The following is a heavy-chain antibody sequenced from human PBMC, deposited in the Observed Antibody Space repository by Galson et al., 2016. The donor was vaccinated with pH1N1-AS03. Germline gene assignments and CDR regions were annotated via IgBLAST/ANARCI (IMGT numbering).Heavy chain of an antibody. CDR3: ASAGYHTPGYHY. V-gene: IGHV4-4*02. Sequence: SETLSLTCAVSGGSMTSPDWWTWVRQPPGKGLEWIGEVHYSGTTSYNPSLNSRVTMSIDKSNNQFSLNLGSVTAADTAGYFCASAGYHTPGYHYWGQGALVTVSS. CDR1: GGSMTSPDW. D-gene: IGHD3-16*02. J-gene: IGHJ4*02. CDR2: VHYSGTT.